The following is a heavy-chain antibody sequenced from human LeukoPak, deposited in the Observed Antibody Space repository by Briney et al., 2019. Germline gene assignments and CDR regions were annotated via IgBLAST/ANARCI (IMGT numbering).Heavy chain of an antibody. J-gene: IGHJ4*02. V-gene: IGHV4-39*07. CDR3: ARSGRGALYYYGSGSFAY. CDR2: INHSGST. Sequence: PSETLSLTCTVSGGSISSSSYYWSWIRQPPGKGLEWIGEINHSGSTNYNPSLKSRVTISVDTSRNQFSLKLSSVTAADTAVYYCARSGRGALYYYGSGSFAYWGQGTLVTVSS. CDR1: GGSISSSSYY. D-gene: IGHD3-10*01.